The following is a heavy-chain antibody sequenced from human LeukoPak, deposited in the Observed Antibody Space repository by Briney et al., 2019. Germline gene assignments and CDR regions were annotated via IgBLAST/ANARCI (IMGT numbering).Heavy chain of an antibody. Sequence: GGSLRLSCAASGFTFRAYSMNWVRQAPGKGPEWVSHISSSSSTIYYADSVKGRFTISRDNAKNSLYLQINSLRDEDTAVYYCVRGDGWFGELLNFDNWGQGTLVTVSS. V-gene: IGHV3-48*02. J-gene: IGHJ4*02. CDR2: ISSSSSTI. CDR3: VRGDGWFGELLNFDN. D-gene: IGHD3-10*01. CDR1: GFTFRAYS.